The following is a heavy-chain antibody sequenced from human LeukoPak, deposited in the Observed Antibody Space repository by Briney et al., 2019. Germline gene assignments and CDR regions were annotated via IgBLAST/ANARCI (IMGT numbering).Heavy chain of an antibody. CDR3: ARAQIPGIAVAGKSAGNFDY. CDR1: GFTFSDYS. J-gene: IGHJ4*02. Sequence: GGSLRLSCAGSGFTFSDYSINWVRQAPGKGLEWVSSINPTSSSIYYADAVRGRFTISRDNAKNSLYLQMNSLRAEDTAVYYCARAQIPGIAVAGKSAGNFDYWGQGTLVTVSS. V-gene: IGHV3-21*01. D-gene: IGHD6-19*01. CDR2: INPTSSSI.